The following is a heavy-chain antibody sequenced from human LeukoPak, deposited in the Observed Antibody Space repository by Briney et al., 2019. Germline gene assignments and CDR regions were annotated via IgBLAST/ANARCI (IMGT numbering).Heavy chain of an antibody. V-gene: IGHV4-4*09. D-gene: IGHD5-24*01. CDR2: IYTRGTT. Sequence: SETLSLTCTVSGASISSYYWSGLRQPPGKGLEWIGYIYTRGTTNYNPSLRSRVTISVDTSKNQFSLKLNSVTAADTAVYYCARKMEGWFDPWGQGTLVTVSS. CDR3: ARKMEGWFDP. CDR1: GASISSYY. J-gene: IGHJ5*02.